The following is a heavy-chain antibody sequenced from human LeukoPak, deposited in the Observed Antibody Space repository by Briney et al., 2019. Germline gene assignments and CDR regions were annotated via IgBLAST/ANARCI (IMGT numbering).Heavy chain of an antibody. D-gene: IGHD2-2*02. J-gene: IGHJ3*02. Sequence: PGGSLRLSCAASGFDLSTYAMSWVRQAPGKGLEWVSSISGSGSSVYYADSVKGRFSISRDNSKNTLYLRMNSLRAEDTAVYYCASRVIYCSSTSCYNPRGHDAFDIWGQGTMVTVSS. CDR3: ASRVIYCSSTSCYNPRGHDAFDI. CDR1: GFDLSTYA. V-gene: IGHV3-23*01. CDR2: ISGSGSSV.